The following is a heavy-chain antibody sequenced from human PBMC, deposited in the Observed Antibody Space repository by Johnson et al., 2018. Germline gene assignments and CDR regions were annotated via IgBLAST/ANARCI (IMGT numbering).Heavy chain of an antibody. CDR1: GFTFSSYW. V-gene: IGHV3-74*01. Sequence: VQLQESGGGLVQPGGSLRLSCAASGFTFSSYWMHWVRQAPGKGLVWVSRINSDGSSTSYADSVKGRFTISRDNAKNTLYLQMNSLRAEDTALYYCARTESWPGAFDIWGQGTMVTVSS. J-gene: IGHJ3*02. CDR3: ARTESWPGAFDI. CDR2: INSDGSST. D-gene: IGHD6-13*01.